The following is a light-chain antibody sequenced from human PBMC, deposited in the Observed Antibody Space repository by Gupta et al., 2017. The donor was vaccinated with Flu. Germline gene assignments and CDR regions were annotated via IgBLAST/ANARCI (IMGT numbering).Light chain of an antibody. CDR3: QVCDSGSDRWV. V-gene: IGLV3-21*02. J-gene: IGLJ3*02. Sequence: SYVLTQPPPVSVAPGQTARIPCRGTNTGSKSVHWYQQKPGQAPVVVVYDDSDRPSGIPERFSGSNSGNTATLTISRVEAGDEADYYCQVCDSGSDRWVCGGRTKLT. CDR1: NTGSKS. CDR2: DDS.